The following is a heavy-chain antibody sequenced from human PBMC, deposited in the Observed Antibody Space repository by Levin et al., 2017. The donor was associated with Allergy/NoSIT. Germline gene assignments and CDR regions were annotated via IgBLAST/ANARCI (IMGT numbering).Heavy chain of an antibody. V-gene: IGHV1-2*06. CDR3: ARLLSQGTTVTISDY. Sequence: ASVKVSCKASGYTFTGYYMHWVRQAPGQGLEWMGRINPNSGGTNYAQKFQGRVTMTRDTSISTAYMELSRLRSDDTAVYYCARLLSQGTTVTISDYWGQGTLVTVSS. CDR1: GYTFTGYY. J-gene: IGHJ4*02. D-gene: IGHD4-17*01. CDR2: INPNSGGT.